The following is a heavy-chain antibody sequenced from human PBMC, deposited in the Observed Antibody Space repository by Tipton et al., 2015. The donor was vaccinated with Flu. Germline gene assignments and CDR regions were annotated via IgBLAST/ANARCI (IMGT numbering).Heavy chain of an antibody. V-gene: IGHV4-39*07. J-gene: IGHJ4*02. D-gene: IGHD6-6*01. CDR3: AREGRREQLALDY. CDR1: GGSISGSSYY. CDR2: IYYSGST. Sequence: LSLTCTVSGGSISGSSYYWGWIRQPPGKGLEWIGSIYYSGSTYYNPSLKSRVTISVDTSKNQFSLKLSSVTAADTAVYYCAREGRREQLALDYWGQGTLVTVSS.